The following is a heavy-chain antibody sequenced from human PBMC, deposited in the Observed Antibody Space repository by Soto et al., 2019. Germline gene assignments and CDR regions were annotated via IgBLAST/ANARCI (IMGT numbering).Heavy chain of an antibody. CDR1: GFIFGFYW. CDR2: IERHGNDK. Sequence: EVHLEESGGDLVQPGGSLRLSCSASGFIFGFYWMTWVRQAPGKGLEWVANIERHGNDKYYVDSVTGRFTISRDNAQNSLFLQMNNLRAEDTAVYFCARIRATDYEIAYWGQGTLVTVSS. J-gene: IGHJ4*02. V-gene: IGHV3-7*03. CDR3: ARIRATDYEIAY. D-gene: IGHD3-22*01.